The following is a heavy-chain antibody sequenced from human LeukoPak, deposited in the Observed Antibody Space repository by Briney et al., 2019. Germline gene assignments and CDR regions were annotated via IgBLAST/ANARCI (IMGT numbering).Heavy chain of an antibody. CDR1: GYTFTSYD. D-gene: IGHD1-26*01. CDR3: AKKLPYSGSYGY. CDR2: MNPNSGNT. Sequence: ASVKVSCKASGYTFTSYDINWVRQATGQGLEWMGWMNPNSGNTGYAQKFQGRVTMTRNTSISTAYMELSSLRSDDTAVYYCAKKLPYSGSYGYWGQGTLVTVSS. V-gene: IGHV1-8*01. J-gene: IGHJ4*02.